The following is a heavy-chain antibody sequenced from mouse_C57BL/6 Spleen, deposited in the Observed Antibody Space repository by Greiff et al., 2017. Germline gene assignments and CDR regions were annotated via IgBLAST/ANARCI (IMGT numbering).Heavy chain of an antibody. CDR1: GYAFSSYW. Sequence: VQLQQSGAELVKPGASVKISCKASGYAFSSYWMNWVKQRPGKGLEWIGQIYPGDGDTNYNGKFKGKATLTADKSSSTAYMQLSSLTSEDSAVYYGARNGLRAYARDYWGQGTSVTVSS. CDR3: ARNGLRAYARDY. D-gene: IGHD1-1*01. V-gene: IGHV1-80*01. CDR2: IYPGDGDT. J-gene: IGHJ4*01.